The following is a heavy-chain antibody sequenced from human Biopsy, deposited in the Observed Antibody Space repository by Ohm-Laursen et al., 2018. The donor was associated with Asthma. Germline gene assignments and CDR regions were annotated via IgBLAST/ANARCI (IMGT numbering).Heavy chain of an antibody. CDR1: GFTVSTNG. Sequence: SLRLSCSASGFTVSTNGMSWVRQPPGKGLEWVSVIYSGGGTYYADSVQGRVTISRDNSKNTLSLQMNSLRAEDTAVYYCARGGYYGDRRQHNGLDVWGQGTTVTVSS. CDR3: ARGGYYGDRRQHNGLDV. CDR2: IYSGGGT. V-gene: IGHV3-53*01. D-gene: IGHD4-17*01. J-gene: IGHJ6*02.